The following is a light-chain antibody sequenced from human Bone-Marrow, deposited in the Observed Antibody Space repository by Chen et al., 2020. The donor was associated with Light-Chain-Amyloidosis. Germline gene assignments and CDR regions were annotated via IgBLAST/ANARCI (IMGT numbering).Light chain of an antibody. CDR3: SSCTSSSAPVV. J-gene: IGLJ2*01. V-gene: IGLV2-14*03. Sequence: QSALTQPASVSVSPGQSITIYCTGSSSDVGGYDYVSWYQQHPGKAPQLLIYDVRIRPSGVSSRFAGSKSGNTASLAITRLLAEDEAAYYCSSCTSSSAPVVFGGETKLTVL. CDR2: DVR. CDR1: SSDVGGYDY.